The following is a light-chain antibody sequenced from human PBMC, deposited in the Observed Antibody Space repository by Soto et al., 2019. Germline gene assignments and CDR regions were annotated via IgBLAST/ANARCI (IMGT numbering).Light chain of an antibody. CDR3: LLSYTGTWE. J-gene: IGLJ3*02. V-gene: IGLV7-46*01. Sequence: QAVVTQEPSLTVSPGGTVTLTCGSNTGAVTTDHYPYWFQQKPGQAPRTLIWDTSNKHSWTPARFSGSLLGGQAALTLSGAQPEDESEYSCLLSYTGTWEFGGGTKLTVL. CDR2: DTS. CDR1: TGAVTTDHY.